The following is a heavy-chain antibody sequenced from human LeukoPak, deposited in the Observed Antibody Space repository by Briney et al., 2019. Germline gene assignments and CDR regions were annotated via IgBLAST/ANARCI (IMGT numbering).Heavy chain of an antibody. CDR2: IIPIFGTA. D-gene: IGHD4-17*01. CDR3: ARVAGWTVTTAAFDI. Sequence: SVKVSCTASGGTFSSYAISWVRQAPGQGLEWMGGIIPIFGTANYAQKFQGRVTITADESTSTAYMELSSLRPEDTAVYYCARVAGWTVTTAAFDIWGQGTMVTVSS. CDR1: GGTFSSYA. V-gene: IGHV1-69*01. J-gene: IGHJ3*02.